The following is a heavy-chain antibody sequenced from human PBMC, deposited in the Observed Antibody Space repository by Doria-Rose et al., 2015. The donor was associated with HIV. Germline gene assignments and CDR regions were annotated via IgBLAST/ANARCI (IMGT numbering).Heavy chain of an antibody. V-gene: IGHV3-9*01. D-gene: IGHD2-2*01. CDR2: SSWDSGAK. J-gene: IGHJ6*03. Sequence: VQLVESGGGLVQPGRSLRLSCVGSGFSFESYAMHWVRLAPGKGLEWVAGSSWDSGAKGNADSVEGRFTISRDNAKKSVYLEMRSLRPEDTAFYYCAKAPTIGPKYYFYMDVWGKGTSVTVSS. CDR3: AKAPTIGPKYYFYMDV. CDR1: GFSFESYA.